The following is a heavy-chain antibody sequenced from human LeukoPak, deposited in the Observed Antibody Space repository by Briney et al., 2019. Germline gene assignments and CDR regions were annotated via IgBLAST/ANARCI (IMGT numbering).Heavy chain of an antibody. CDR1: GGTFSSYA. Sequence: GASVKVSCKASGGTFSSYAISWVRQAPGQGLEWMGGIIPIFGTANYAQKFQGRVTITADESTSTAYMELSSLRSEDTAVYYWARGTVGGHYYDSSGYEPNDYWGQGTLVTVSS. CDR3: ARGTVGGHYYDSSGYEPNDY. CDR2: IIPIFGTA. V-gene: IGHV1-69*13. J-gene: IGHJ4*02. D-gene: IGHD3-22*01.